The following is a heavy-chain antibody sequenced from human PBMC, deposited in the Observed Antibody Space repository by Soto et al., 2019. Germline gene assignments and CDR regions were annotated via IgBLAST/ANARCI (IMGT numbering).Heavy chain of an antibody. J-gene: IGHJ4*02. CDR2: ISGGGDTT. CDR3: ANGRGGSGSLTPRVDF. V-gene: IGHV3-23*01. Sequence: EVQLLESGGGLVQPGGSLRLSCAASGFTFNNYAMTWVRQAPGKGLEWVSAISGGGDTTSYADSVKGRFTVSRDGSKNTLYLQIRSLRAEDTALYYCANGRGGSGSLTPRVDFWGQGTLVTVSS. D-gene: IGHD3-10*01. CDR1: GFTFNNYA.